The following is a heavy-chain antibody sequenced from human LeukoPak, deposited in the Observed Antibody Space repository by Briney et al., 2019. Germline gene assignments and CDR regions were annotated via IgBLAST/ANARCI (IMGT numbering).Heavy chain of an antibody. V-gene: IGHV4-34*01. CDR1: GGSFSGYY. D-gene: IGHD2-15*01. CDR3: ARGSLDIVVVVPATRWFDP. Sequence: SETLSLTCAVYGGSFSGYYWSWIHQPPGKGLEWIGEINHSGSTNYNPSLKSRVTISVDTSKNQFSLKLSSVTAADTAVYYCARGSLDIVVVVPATRWFDPWGQGTLVTVSS. J-gene: IGHJ5*02. CDR2: INHSGST.